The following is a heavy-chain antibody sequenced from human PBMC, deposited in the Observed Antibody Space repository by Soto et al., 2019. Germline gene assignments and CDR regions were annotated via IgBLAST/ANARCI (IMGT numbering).Heavy chain of an antibody. CDR1: GFTFSSNW. CDR3: ARGPTGWYGFDS. J-gene: IGHJ5*01. D-gene: IGHD6-19*01. Sequence: EVHLVESGGGLVQPGGSLRLSCACSGFTFSSNWLHWVRQAPGKGLVWFSRINSDGSIATYADSVMGRLTISRDNAKNTLYVQMNSLRAEDTAVYFCARGPTGWYGFDSWGPVTLVTVSS. V-gene: IGHV3-74*01. CDR2: INSDGSIA.